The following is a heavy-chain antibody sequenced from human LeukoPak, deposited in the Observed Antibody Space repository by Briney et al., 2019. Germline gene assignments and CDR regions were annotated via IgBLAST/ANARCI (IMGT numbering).Heavy chain of an antibody. Sequence: ASVKVSCKAFGYTFTRYGINWVRQAPGQGLEWMGWVSAYNGKTNYAQKLQGRVTMTTDTSTSTAYMELRSLRSDDTAVYYCARVIGTAAGTLSLVYWGQGTLVTVSS. V-gene: IGHV1-18*01. J-gene: IGHJ4*02. CDR2: VSAYNGKT. CDR3: ARVIGTAAGTLSLVY. D-gene: IGHD6-13*01. CDR1: GYTFTRYG.